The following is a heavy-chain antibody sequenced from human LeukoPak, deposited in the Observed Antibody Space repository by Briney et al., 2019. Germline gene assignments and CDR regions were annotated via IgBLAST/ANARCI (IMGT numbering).Heavy chain of an antibody. J-gene: IGHJ4*02. CDR1: GGSISYYY. CDR3: ARVGLNRGAQWLVSDY. V-gene: IGHV4-59*12. D-gene: IGHD6-19*01. CDR2: IYYNGST. Sequence: SETLSLTCTVSGGSISYYYWSWIRQSPGKGLEWIGYIYYNGSTNYNPSLKSRVTISVDTSKNQFSLKLSSVTAADTAVYYCARVGLNRGAQWLVSDYWGQGTLVTVSS.